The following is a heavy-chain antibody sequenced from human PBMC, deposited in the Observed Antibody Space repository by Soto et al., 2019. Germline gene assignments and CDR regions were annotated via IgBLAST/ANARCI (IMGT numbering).Heavy chain of an antibody. V-gene: IGHV1-18*01. Sequence: ASVKVSCKASGYTFTSHGISWVRQAPGQGLEWMGWISAYNGNTNYAQKLQGRVTMTTDTSTSTAYMELRSLRSDDTAVYYCARDFGGGGASGPDYGMDVWGQGTTVTVSS. CDR3: ARDFGGGGASGPDYGMDV. CDR2: ISAYNGNT. D-gene: IGHD3-16*01. CDR1: GYTFTSHG. J-gene: IGHJ6*02.